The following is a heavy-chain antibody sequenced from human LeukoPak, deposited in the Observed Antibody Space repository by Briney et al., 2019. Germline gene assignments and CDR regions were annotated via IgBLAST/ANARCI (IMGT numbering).Heavy chain of an antibody. V-gene: IGHV3-23*01. D-gene: IGHD6-13*01. CDR1: GFTFSSYA. CDR3: AKGLEQPVDLGSDY. CDR2: ICGSGGGT. J-gene: IGHJ4*02. Sequence: GGSLRLSCAASGFTFSSYAMSCGRQGPGERLGRVSGICGSGGGTYYAASVKGRFTISRDNTKNTLYLQMNRLRAEDTAVYYCAKGLEQPVDLGSDYWGQGTLVTVSS.